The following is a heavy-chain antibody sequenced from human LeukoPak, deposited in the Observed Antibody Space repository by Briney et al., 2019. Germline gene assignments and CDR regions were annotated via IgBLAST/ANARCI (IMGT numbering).Heavy chain of an antibody. D-gene: IGHD3-9*01. V-gene: IGHV3-30-3*01. CDR3: AGEYYDILTGYSNAFDI. CDR2: ISYDGSNK. CDR1: GFTFSSYA. Sequence: GGSLRLSCAASGFTFSSYAMHWVRQAPGKGLEWVAVISYDGSNKYYADSVKGRFTISRDNSKNTLYLQMNSLRAEDTAVYYCAGEYYDILTGYSNAFDIWGQGTMVTVSS. J-gene: IGHJ3*02.